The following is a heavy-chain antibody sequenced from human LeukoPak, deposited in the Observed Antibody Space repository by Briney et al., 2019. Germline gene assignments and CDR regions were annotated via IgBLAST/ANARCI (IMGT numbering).Heavy chain of an antibody. CDR3: AGSYRSASISNGMDV. CDR1: GGSISSGAFY. V-gene: IGHV4-31*03. CDR2: TYYSGST. D-gene: IGHD6-6*01. Sequence: PSETLSLTCTVSGGSISSGAFYWSWIRQHPGKGLEWIPDTYYSGSTYYNPSLRSRVTISVDTSKNQFSLKLSSVTAADTAVYYCAGSYRSASISNGMDVWGQGTTVTVSS. J-gene: IGHJ6*02.